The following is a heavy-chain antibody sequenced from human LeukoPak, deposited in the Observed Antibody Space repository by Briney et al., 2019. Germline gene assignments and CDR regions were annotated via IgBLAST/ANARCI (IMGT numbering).Heavy chain of an antibody. J-gene: IGHJ6*02. CDR1: GFTFDDYA. V-gene: IGHV3-9*01. D-gene: IGHD4-17*01. CDR3: AKGDGDYDLGGYYYYYGMDV. CDR2: ISWNSGSI. Sequence: PGGSLSLSCAASGFTFDDYAMHWVRQAPGKGLEWVSGISWNSGSIGYADSVKGRFTISRDNAKNSLYLQMNSLRAEDTALYYCAKGDGDYDLGGYYYYYGMDVWGQGTTVTVSS.